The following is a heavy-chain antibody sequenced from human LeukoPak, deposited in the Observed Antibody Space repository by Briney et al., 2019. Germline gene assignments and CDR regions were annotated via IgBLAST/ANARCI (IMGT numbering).Heavy chain of an antibody. CDR1: GFTFDDYA. J-gene: IGHJ4*02. CDR2: ISWNSGSI. CDR3: AKDLVPSAVYYIDY. Sequence: GGSLRLSCAASGFTFDDYAMHWVRQAPGKGVEWVSGISWNSGSIGYADSVKGRFTISRDNAKNSLYLQMNSLRAEDTALYYCAKDLVPSAVYYIDYWGQGTLVTVSS. V-gene: IGHV3-9*01.